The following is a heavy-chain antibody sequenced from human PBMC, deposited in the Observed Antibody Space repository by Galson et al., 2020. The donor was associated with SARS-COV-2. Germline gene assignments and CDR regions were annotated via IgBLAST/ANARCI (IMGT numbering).Heavy chain of an antibody. CDR1: GYTFTSYA. J-gene: IGHJ6*02. CDR3: AIDLVVPAASDYYYYGMDV. Sequence: ASVKVSCKASGYTFTSYAMNWVRQAPGQGLEWMGWINTNTGNPTYAQGFTGRFVFSLDTSVSTAYLQISSLKAEDTAVYYCAIDLVVPAASDYYYYGMDVWGQGTTVTVSS. D-gene: IGHD2-2*01. CDR2: INTNTGNP. V-gene: IGHV7-4-1*02.